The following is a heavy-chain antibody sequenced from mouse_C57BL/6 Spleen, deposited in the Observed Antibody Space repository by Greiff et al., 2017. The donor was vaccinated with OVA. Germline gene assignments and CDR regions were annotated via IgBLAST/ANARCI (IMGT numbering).Heavy chain of an antibody. CDR3: ARHEDYDYDGYYAMDY. Sequence: QVQLQQSGAELVKPGASVKLSCKASGYTFTEYTIHWVKQRSGQGLEWIGWFYPGSGSIKYNEKFQDKATFTADKSSSTVYMELSRLTSEDSAVYFCARHEDYDYDGYYAMDYWGQGTSVTVSS. CDR1: GYTFTEYT. CDR2: FYPGSGSI. V-gene: IGHV1-62-2*01. J-gene: IGHJ4*01. D-gene: IGHD2-4*01.